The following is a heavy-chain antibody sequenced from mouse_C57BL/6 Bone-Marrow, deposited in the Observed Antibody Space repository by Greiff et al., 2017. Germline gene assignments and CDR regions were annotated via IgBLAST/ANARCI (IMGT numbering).Heavy chain of an antibody. V-gene: IGHV1-15*01. D-gene: IGHD4-1*01. J-gene: IGHJ3*01. CDR3: TRGDWAWFAY. CDR2: IDPETGGT. Sequence: QVQLQQSGAELVRPGASVTLSCKASGYTFTDYEMHWVKQTPVHGLAWIGAIDPETGGTAYNQKFKGKAILTADKSSSTAYMELRSLTSEDSAVYYCTRGDWAWFAYWGQGTLVTVSA. CDR1: GYTFTDYE.